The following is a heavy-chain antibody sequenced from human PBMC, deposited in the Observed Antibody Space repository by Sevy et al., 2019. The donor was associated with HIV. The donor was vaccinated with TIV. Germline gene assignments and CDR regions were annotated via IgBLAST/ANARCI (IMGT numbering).Heavy chain of an antibody. CDR3: AGLRACGGDCYYYDF. J-gene: IGHJ4*02. D-gene: IGHD2-21*02. Sequence: ASVKVSCKASGYSFTSYEIHWVRQAPGQGLEWMGIINPSGGSTSYAQKFQGRVTMIRDTSTTTVYMELSSLRSEDTAVYFCAGLRACGGDCYYYDFWGQGTLVTVSS. V-gene: IGHV1-46*01. CDR1: GYSFTSYE. CDR2: INPSGGST.